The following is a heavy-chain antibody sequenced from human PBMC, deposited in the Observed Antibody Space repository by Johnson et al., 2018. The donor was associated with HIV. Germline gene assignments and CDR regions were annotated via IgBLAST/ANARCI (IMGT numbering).Heavy chain of an antibody. D-gene: IGHD2-21*01. J-gene: IGHJ3*02. V-gene: IGHV3-66*01. CDR1: GFTFSSYY. CDR2: LFSGGTT. Sequence: VQLVESGGGVVQPGRSLRLSCAASGFTFSSYYMSWVRQAPGKGLEWVSVLFSGGTTYYADSVKGRFTISRDDSESIAYLQMNSLKTEDTAVYYCTRDGVWAYCGGDCFDAFDIWGQGTMVTVSS. CDR3: TRDGVWAYCGGDCFDAFDI.